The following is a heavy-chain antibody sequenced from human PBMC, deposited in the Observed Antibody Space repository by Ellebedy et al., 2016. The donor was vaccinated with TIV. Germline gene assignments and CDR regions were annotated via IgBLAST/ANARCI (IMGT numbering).Heavy chain of an antibody. J-gene: IGHJ4*02. D-gene: IGHD1-14*01. CDR2: MNPNSGNT. Sequence: AASVKVSCKTSGYTFSSYDITWVRQATGQGLEWMGWMNPNSGNTGYAQEFQGRVSMTRDISTDTAYMELSSLTSEDTAVYYCARGKRNILWSDYWGQGTLVTVSS. CDR3: ARGKRNILWSDY. CDR1: GYTFSSYD. V-gene: IGHV1-8*01.